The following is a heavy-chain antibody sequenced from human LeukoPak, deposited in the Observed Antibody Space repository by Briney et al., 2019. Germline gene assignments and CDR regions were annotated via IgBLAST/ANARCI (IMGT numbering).Heavy chain of an antibody. CDR3: ARGARSHYYYYGMDV. D-gene: IGHD6-6*01. Sequence: PGGSLRLSCAASGFTFTSHAMHWVRQAPGKGLEWVAVIWYDGSNKYYADSVKGRFTISRDNSKNTLYLQMNSLRAEDTAVYYCARGARSHYYYYGMDVWGQGTTVTVSS. V-gene: IGHV3-33*08. CDR2: IWYDGSNK. J-gene: IGHJ6*02. CDR1: GFTFTSHA.